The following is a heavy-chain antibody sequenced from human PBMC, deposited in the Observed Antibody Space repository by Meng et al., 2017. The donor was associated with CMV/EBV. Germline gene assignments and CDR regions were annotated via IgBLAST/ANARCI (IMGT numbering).Heavy chain of an antibody. CDR3: ARSGDGYNAMDY. CDR2: IYYSGST. J-gene: IGHJ4*02. CDR1: GGSISSGGYY. V-gene: IGHV4-31*03. Sequence: PVSGGSISSGGYYWSSIRQHPARSLEWIGYIYYSGSTYYNPSLKSRVTISVDTSKNQFSLKLSSVTAADTAVYYCARSGDGYNAMDYWGQGTLVTVSS. D-gene: IGHD5-24*01.